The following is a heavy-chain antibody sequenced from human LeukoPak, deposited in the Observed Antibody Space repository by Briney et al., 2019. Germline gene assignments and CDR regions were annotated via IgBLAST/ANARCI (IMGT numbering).Heavy chain of an antibody. V-gene: IGHV3-30-3*01. Sequence: GSLRLSCAASGFTFSSYAMHWVRQAPGKGLEWVAVISYDGSNKYYADSVKGRFTISRDNSKNTLHLQMNSLRAEDTAMYYCAGYGGNSFWGQRTLVTVSS. D-gene: IGHD4-23*01. CDR3: AGYGGNSF. CDR2: ISYDGSNK. J-gene: IGHJ4*02. CDR1: GFTFSSYA.